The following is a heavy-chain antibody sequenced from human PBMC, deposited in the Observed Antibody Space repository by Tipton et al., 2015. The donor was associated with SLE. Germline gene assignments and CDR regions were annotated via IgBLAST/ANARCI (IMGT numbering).Heavy chain of an antibody. CDR2: ISTTGST. Sequence: TLSLTCTVSGDSISRYYWNWIRQPPGKGLEWIGLISTTGSTTFNPSLRSRVTMSRDTSKNQLSLELNSVTAADTAKYYCAREVKSGRYDWFDPWGQGTLVTVSS. J-gene: IGHJ5*02. CDR3: AREVKSGRYDWFDP. CDR1: GDSISRYY. V-gene: IGHV4-4*09. D-gene: IGHD1-26*01.